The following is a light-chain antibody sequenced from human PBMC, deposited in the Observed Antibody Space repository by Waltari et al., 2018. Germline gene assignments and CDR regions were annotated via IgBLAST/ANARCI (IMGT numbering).Light chain of an antibody. J-gene: IGKJ2*01. V-gene: IGKV2-30*02. Sequence: DVVMTQSPLSLPVTLGKPASISCRSSQSLVHSDGNTDLFWFQQRPGRSHRRLSYNVSYRDGGVPDIFSGSGSGTDFTLKISRVEAEDVGVYYCMQGTHWPYTFGQGTKLETK. CDR1: QSLVHSDGNTD. CDR2: NVS. CDR3: MQGTHWPYT.